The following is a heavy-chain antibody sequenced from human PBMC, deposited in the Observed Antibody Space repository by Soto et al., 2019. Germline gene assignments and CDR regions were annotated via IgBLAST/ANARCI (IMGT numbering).Heavy chain of an antibody. CDR3: ARSYPNTIFGVVPSRGLDV. D-gene: IGHD3-3*01. J-gene: IGHJ6*02. Sequence: LSLTCIVSGVSISSNYWSWIRQPPGKGLEWIGYIHYTGSSNFHPSLKNRVIISVDTSKNQFSLKLSSVTAADTAVYYCARSYPNTIFGVVPSRGLDVWGQGTTVTVS. CDR1: GVSISSNY. V-gene: IGHV4-59*01. CDR2: IHYTGSS.